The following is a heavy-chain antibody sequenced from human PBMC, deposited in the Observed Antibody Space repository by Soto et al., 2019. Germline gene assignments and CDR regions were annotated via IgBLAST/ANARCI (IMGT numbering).Heavy chain of an antibody. D-gene: IGHD6-19*01. J-gene: IGHJ4*02. V-gene: IGHV1-3*04. CDR2: INSGNVNT. CDR1: GYTFTNYA. Sequence: ASVKVSCKASGYTFTNYAMHWVRQAPGQRLEWMGWINSGNVNTKDSQKFQGRVTITRDTSASTAYMELSSLRSEDTAVYYCARAVAVAADFDYWGQGTLVTVSS. CDR3: ARAVAVAADFDY.